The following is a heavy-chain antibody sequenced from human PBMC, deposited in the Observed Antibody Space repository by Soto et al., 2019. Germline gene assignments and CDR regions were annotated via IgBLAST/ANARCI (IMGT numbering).Heavy chain of an antibody. J-gene: IGHJ4*02. Sequence: EVPLLESGGGLVQPGGSLRLSCAASGFTFSSYGMSWVRQAPGKGLEWVSTISGSGRSTYYADSVKGRFTISRDNSKNALYLQMNSLRAEDTAVYYCGKIGAVVCTEDWGQGTLVTVS. CDR3: GKIGAVVCTED. V-gene: IGHV3-23*01. CDR2: ISGSGRST. D-gene: IGHD3-22*01. CDR1: GFTFSSYG.